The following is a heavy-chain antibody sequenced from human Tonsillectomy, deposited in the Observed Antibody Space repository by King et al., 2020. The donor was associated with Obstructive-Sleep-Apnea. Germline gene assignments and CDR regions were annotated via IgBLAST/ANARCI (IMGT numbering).Heavy chain of an antibody. Sequence: QLFESVLVFVKPGGSLRLSFSSSLFTFSNSWMIFVLHAPGKGLEWVGRITSTTDGGTTDYAAPVKGRFTISRDDSKNTLYLHLNSLQTEDTAVYYCTTESHDAFDIWGQGTMVTVSS. J-gene: IGHJ3*02. CDR3: TTESHDAFDI. CDR1: LFTFSNSW. CDR2: ITSTTDGGTT. V-gene: IGHV3-15*01.